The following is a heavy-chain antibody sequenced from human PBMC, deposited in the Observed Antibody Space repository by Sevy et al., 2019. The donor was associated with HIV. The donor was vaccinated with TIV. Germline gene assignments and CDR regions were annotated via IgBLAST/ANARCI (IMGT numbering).Heavy chain of an antibody. J-gene: IGHJ3*02. D-gene: IGHD1-26*01. V-gene: IGHV3-15*01. CDR2: IKSKTDGGTT. Sequence: GGSLRLCCAASGFTFSNAWMSWVRQAPGKGLEWVGRIKSKTDGGTTDYAARVKGRFPISRDDSKKTLYLQMNSLKTEETSAYYCTTDSYSGRYYGTGHDAFDIWGQGTMVTVSS. CDR3: TTDSYSGRYYGTGHDAFDI. CDR1: GFTFSNAW.